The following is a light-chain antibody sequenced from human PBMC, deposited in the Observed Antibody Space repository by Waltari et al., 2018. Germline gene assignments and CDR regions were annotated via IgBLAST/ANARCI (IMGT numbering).Light chain of an antibody. V-gene: IGLV2-11*01. CDR3: CSCVGRNIYWV. CDR1: SSDVGANNF. Sequence: QSALTQSRSVSGSPGQSVTISCTGTSSDVGANNFVSWYQHHPDKAPKLISYDINKRPSGVPDRFSGSKSGNTASLTISGLQAEDEADYYCCSCVGRNIYWVFGGGTKLTVL. J-gene: IGLJ3*02. CDR2: DIN.